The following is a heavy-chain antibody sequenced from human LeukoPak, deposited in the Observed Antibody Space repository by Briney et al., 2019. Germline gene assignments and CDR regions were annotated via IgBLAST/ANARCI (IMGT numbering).Heavy chain of an antibody. J-gene: IGHJ4*02. V-gene: IGHV3-53*01. CDR3: ARFYCGGDCYAGYFDY. CDR2: IYSGGST. Sequence: GGSLRLSCAASGFTVSRNYMSWVRQAPGKGLEWVSVIYSGGSTYYAGSVKGRFTISRDNSKNTLYLQMNSLRAEDTAVYYCARFYCGGDCYAGYFDYWGQGTLVTVSS. CDR1: GFTVSRNY. D-gene: IGHD2-21*02.